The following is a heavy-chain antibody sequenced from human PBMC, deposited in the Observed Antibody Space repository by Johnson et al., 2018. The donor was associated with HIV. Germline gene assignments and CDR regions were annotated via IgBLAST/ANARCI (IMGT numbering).Heavy chain of an antibody. Sequence: QVRLVESGGGVVQPGGSLRLSCAASGFTFRIYDMQWVRQAPGKGLEWLAYIRSDGVNKQYTDSVKGRFTISRDNSKNTLYLQMNSLKIEDTAVYYCTDYNFWTKRAFDIWGQGTMVTVSS. CDR3: TDYNFWTKRAFDI. V-gene: IGHV3-30*02. J-gene: IGHJ3*02. CDR1: GFTFRIYD. D-gene: IGHD3-3*01. CDR2: IRSDGVNK.